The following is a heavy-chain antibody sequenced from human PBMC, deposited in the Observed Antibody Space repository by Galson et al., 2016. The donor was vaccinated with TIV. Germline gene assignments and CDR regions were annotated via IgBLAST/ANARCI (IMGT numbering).Heavy chain of an antibody. CDR3: SRGPIQMQPQGGYYFDS. J-gene: IGHJ4*02. D-gene: IGHD2-15*01. CDR2: IRSEAYGGSP. CDR1: GFNFRDFV. Sequence: SLRLSCATSGFNFRDFVISWVRQAPGKGLEWVAYIRSEAYGGSPEYAASARGRFTVSRDDSASIAYLDPNSLKDEDTAVYFCSRGPIQMQPQGGYYFDSWGQGTPVTVSS. V-gene: IGHV3-49*04.